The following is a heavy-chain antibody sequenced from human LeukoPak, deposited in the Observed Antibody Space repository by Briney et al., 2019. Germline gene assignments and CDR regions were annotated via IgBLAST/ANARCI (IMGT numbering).Heavy chain of an antibody. Sequence: ASVKVSCKTSGHTFTNYGFTWVRQAPGQGLEWMGWISAYNGYTNYAQKLQGRVTMTTETSTSTVYMELRSLRADDMGVYYCARGGMSTVVEYWGEGALVTVSP. J-gene: IGHJ4*02. CDR2: ISAYNGYT. V-gene: IGHV1-18*03. D-gene: IGHD4-11*01. CDR3: ARGGMSTVVEY. CDR1: GHTFTNYG.